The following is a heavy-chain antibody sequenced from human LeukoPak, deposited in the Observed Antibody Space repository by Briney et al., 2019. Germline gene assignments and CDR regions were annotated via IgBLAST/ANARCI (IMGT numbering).Heavy chain of an antibody. CDR3: ARGRGVVVPAAINY. CDR1: GGSFSGYY. D-gene: IGHD2-2*01. J-gene: IGHJ4*02. CDR2: INHSGST. Sequence: PSETLSFTCAVYGGSFSGYYWSWIRQPPGKGLERIGEINHSGSTNYNPSLKSRVTISVDTSKNQFSLKLSSVTAADTAVYYCARGRGVVVPAAINYWGQGTLVTVSS. V-gene: IGHV4-34*01.